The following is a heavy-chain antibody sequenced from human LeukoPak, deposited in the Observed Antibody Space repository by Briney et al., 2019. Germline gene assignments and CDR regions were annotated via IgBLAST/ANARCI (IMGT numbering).Heavy chain of an antibody. CDR1: GGSISSSSYY. CDR3: ARPVSGWYLNAFDI. D-gene: IGHD6-19*01. V-gene: IGHV4-39*01. J-gene: IGHJ3*02. Sequence: PSETLSLTCTVSGGSISSSSYYWGWIHQPPGKGLEWIGSIYYSGSTYYNPSLKSRVTISVDASKNQFSLKLSSVTAADTAVYYCARPVSGWYLNAFDIWGQGTMVTVSS. CDR2: IYYSGST.